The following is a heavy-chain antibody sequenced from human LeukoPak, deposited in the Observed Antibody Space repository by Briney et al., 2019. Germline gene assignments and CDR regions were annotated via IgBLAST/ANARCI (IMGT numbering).Heavy chain of an antibody. CDR2: IYYSGST. D-gene: IGHD6-13*01. V-gene: IGHV4-39*07. Sequence: SETLSLTCTVSGGSISSSSYYWGWIRQPPGKGLEWIGSIYYSGSTYYNPSLKSRVTISVDTSKNQFSLKLSSVTAADTAVYYCARDRIAAGGGFDYWGQGTLVTVSS. J-gene: IGHJ4*02. CDR3: ARDRIAAGGGFDY. CDR1: GGSISSSSYY.